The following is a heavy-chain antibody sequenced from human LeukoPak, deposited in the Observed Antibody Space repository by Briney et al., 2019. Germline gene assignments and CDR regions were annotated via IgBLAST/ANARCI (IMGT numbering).Heavy chain of an antibody. CDR2: IYHSGST. V-gene: IGHV4-38-2*01. CDR3: ASASYGSGSYYRRGFDP. CDR1: GYSISSGYY. J-gene: IGHJ5*02. Sequence: SETLSLTCAVSGYSISSGYYWGWIRQPPGKGLEWIGSIYHSGSTYYNPSLKSRVTISVATSKNQFSLKLSSVTAADTAAYYCASASYGSGSYYRRGFDPWGQGTLVTVSS. D-gene: IGHD3-10*01.